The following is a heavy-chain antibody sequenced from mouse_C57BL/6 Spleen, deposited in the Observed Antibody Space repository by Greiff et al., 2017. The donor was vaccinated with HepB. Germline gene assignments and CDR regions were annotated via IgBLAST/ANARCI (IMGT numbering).Heavy chain of an antibody. D-gene: IGHD2-1*01. CDR3: ARERNYDYAMDY. CDR1: GFTFSDYG. V-gene: IGHV5-17*01. J-gene: IGHJ4*01. Sequence: DVKLVESGGGLVKPGGSLKLSCAASGFTFSDYGMHWVRQAPEKGLEWVAYISSGSSTIYYADTVKGRFTISRDNAKNTLFLQMTSLRSEDTAMYYCARERNYDYAMDYWGQGTSVTVSS. CDR2: ISSGSSTI.